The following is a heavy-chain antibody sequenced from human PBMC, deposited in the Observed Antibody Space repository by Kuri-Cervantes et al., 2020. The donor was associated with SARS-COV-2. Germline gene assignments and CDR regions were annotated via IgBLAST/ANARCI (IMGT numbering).Heavy chain of an antibody. V-gene: IGHV4-39*01. Sequence: SETLSLTCTVSGGSISSSSYYWGWIRQPPGKGLEWIGSIYYSGSTYYNPSLKSRVTISVDTSKNQFSLKLSSVTAADTAVYYCARPLTFGSGYFTHWYFDLWGRGTLVTGYS. D-gene: IGHD3-3*01. J-gene: IGHJ2*01. CDR3: ARPLTFGSGYFTHWYFDL. CDR1: GGSISSSSYY. CDR2: IYYSGST.